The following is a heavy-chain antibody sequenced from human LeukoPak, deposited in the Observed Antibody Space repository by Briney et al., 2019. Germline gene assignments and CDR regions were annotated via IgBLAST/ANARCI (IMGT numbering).Heavy chain of an antibody. Sequence: SETLSLTCTVSGGSISSYYWSWIRQPPGKGLEWIEYIYYSGSTNYNPSLKSRVTISVDTSKNQFSLKLSSVTAADTAVYYCAATSPHLLRYFDWLPGVIDYWGQGTLVTVSS. D-gene: IGHD3-9*01. CDR2: IYYSGST. V-gene: IGHV4-59*01. CDR1: GGSISSYY. CDR3: AATSPHLLRYFDWLPGVIDY. J-gene: IGHJ4*02.